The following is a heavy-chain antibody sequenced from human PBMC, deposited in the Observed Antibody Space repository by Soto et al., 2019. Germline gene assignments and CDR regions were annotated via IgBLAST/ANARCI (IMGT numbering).Heavy chain of an antibody. Sequence: PGGSLRLSCAASGFTFNNYAMSWVRQAPGKGPEWVSTISNTGGNTYYADSVKGRFTISRDISTDTLYLQMSSLRAEDTAVYYCAKDQIWEVPHFFDDWGQGTLVTVSS. CDR2: ISNTGGNT. CDR3: AKDQIWEVPHFFDD. J-gene: IGHJ4*02. CDR1: GFTFNNYA. V-gene: IGHV3-23*01. D-gene: IGHD1-26*01.